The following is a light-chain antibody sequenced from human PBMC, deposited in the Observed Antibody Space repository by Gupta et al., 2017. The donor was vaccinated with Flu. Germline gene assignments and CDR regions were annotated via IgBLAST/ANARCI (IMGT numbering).Light chain of an antibody. Sequence: RATLSCSTSQSVGADLAWYQQRPGQGPRLLIYDASTRASGSPDRFRGSGSGTDFTLTISSLQSEDSGVYFCQQYSHWPPLTFGGGTKVEI. CDR2: DAS. CDR1: QSVGAD. V-gene: IGKV3-15*01. CDR3: QQYSHWPPLT. J-gene: IGKJ4*01.